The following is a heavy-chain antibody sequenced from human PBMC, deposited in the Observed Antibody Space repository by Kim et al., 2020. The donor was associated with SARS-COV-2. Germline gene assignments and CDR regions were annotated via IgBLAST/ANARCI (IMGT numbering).Heavy chain of an antibody. Sequence: GGSLRLSCVASGFTFDIYAMSWVRQAPGKGLEWVSVMSGGGVNKFYADSVRGRFTISRDNSKNTLYLQMNSLRDEDTALYYCATMVVMDDYNYFYYYAMDVWGQGTTVTVSS. J-gene: IGHJ6*02. V-gene: IGHV3-23*01. D-gene: IGHD3-22*01. CDR2: MSGGGVNK. CDR3: ATMVVMDDYNYFYYYAMDV. CDR1: GFTFDIYA.